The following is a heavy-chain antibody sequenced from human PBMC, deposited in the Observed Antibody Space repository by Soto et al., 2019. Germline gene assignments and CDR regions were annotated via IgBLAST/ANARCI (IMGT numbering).Heavy chain of an antibody. J-gene: IGHJ4*02. CDR2: ISGSGGST. CDR3: AKATYYYDSSGYYPFDY. D-gene: IGHD3-22*01. Sequence: GGSLRLSCAASGFTFSSYAMSWVRQAPGRGLEWVSAISGSGGSTYYADSVKGRFTISRDNSKNTLYLQMNSLRAEDTAVYYCAKATYYYDSSGYYPFDYWGQGTLVTVSS. V-gene: IGHV3-23*01. CDR1: GFTFSSYA.